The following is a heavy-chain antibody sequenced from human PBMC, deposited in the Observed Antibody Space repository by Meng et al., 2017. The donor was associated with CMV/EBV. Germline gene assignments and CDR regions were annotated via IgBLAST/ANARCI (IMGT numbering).Heavy chain of an antibody. CDR2: IYSGGST. CDR1: GFTVSSNY. D-gene: IGHD6-19*01. CDR3: ASYSSGWYIQH. J-gene: IGHJ1*01. V-gene: IGHV3-66*01. Sequence: VQRVESWGRLVQPWGSLRLSCAASGFTVSSNYMSWVRQAPGKGLEWVSVIYSGGSTYYADSVKGRFTISRDNSKNTLYLQMNSLRAEDTAVYYCASYSSGWYIQHWGQGTLVTVSS.